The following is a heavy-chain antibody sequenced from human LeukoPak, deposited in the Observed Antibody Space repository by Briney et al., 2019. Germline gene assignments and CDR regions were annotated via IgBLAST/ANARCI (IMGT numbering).Heavy chain of an antibody. Sequence: SETLSLTCTVSGGSISSSSYYWGWIRQPPGKGLEWIGSIYYSGSTYYNPSLKSRVTISVDTSKNQFSLKLSSVTAADTAVYYCARGPVAGWYNWFDPWGQGTLVTVSS. V-gene: IGHV4-39*01. CDR2: IYYSGST. CDR3: ARGPVAGWYNWFDP. CDR1: GGSISSSSYY. D-gene: IGHD6-19*01. J-gene: IGHJ5*02.